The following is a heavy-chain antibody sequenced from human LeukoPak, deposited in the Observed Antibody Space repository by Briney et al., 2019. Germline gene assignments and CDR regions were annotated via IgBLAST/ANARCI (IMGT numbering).Heavy chain of an antibody. CDR3: ARQTGSGLFILP. J-gene: IGHJ4*02. Sequence: SETLSLTCTVSGVSISSSNSYWGWIRQPPGKGLEWMGSIYYSGNTYYNASLKSQVSISIDTSKNQFSLRLTSVTAADTAVYYCARQTGSGLFILPGGQGTLVTVSS. CDR1: GVSISSSNSY. D-gene: IGHD3/OR15-3a*01. V-gene: IGHV4-39*01. CDR2: IYYSGNT.